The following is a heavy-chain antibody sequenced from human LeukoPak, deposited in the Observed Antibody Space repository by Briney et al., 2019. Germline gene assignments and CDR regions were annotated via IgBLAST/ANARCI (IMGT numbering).Heavy chain of an antibody. CDR3: AGEKDCGSTSCPCDY. CDR1: GYTFTGYF. J-gene: IGHJ4*02. CDR2: INPDSGAR. D-gene: IGHD2-2*01. V-gene: IGHV1-2*02. Sequence: ASVKVSCKASGYTFTGYFIHWFRQAPGQGLEWMGWINPDSGARSYAQRFQGRVTMTRDTSINTAYMEVSRLRPDDTAVYFCAGEKDCGSTSCPCDYWGQGTLVTVSS.